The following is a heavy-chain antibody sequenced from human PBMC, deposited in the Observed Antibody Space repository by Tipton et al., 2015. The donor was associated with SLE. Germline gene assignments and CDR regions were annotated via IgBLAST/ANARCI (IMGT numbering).Heavy chain of an antibody. CDR1: GDSISSSGYY. D-gene: IGHD5-24*01. J-gene: IGHJ3*01. CDR2: IYSSGTT. CDR3: AIYKPRNDVFDV. V-gene: IGHV4-39*07. Sequence: TLSLTCNVSGDSISSSGYYWGWIRQPPGKGLEFIGSIYSSGTTYYNPSPKSRITISGDMSKNQFSLELSSVTAADTAVYYCAIYKPRNDVFDVWGQGTMVTVSS.